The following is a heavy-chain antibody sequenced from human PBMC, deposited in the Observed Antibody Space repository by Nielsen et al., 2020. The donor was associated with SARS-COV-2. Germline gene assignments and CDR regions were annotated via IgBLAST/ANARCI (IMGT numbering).Heavy chain of an antibody. J-gene: IGHJ6*02. Sequence: ASMKVSCKVSGYTLTELSMHWVRQAPGKGLEWMGGFDPEDGETIYAQKFQGRVTMTEDTSTDTAYMELSSLRSEDTAVYYCATSPGITGTNVNYYYYYGMDVWGQGTTVTVSS. D-gene: IGHD1-20*01. CDR1: GYTLTELS. CDR3: ATSPGITGTNVNYYYYYGMDV. V-gene: IGHV1-24*01. CDR2: FDPEDGET.